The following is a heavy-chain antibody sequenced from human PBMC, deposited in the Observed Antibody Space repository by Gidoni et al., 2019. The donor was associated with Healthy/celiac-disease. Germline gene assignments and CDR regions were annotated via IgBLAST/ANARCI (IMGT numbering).Heavy chain of an antibody. J-gene: IGHJ6*03. V-gene: IGHV1-18*04. CDR2: ISAYNGNT. D-gene: IGHD2-21*01. CDR3: ARVEIVVVIPHDYYMDV. Sequence: QVQLVQSGAEVKKPGASVKVSCKASGYTFTSYGISWVRQAPGQGLEWMGWISAYNGNTNYAQKLQGRVTMTTDTSTSTAYMELRSLRSDDTAVYYCARVEIVVVIPHDYYMDVWGKGTTVTVSS. CDR1: GYTFTSYG.